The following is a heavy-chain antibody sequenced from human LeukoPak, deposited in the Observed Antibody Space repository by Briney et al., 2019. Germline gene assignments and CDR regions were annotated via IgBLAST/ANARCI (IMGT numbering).Heavy chain of an antibody. CDR1: GFIFSNSG. CDR2: IQTDGNPK. J-gene: IGHJ6*02. Sequence: PGGSLGLSCAASGFIFSNSGMHWVRQAPGKGLEWVAFIQTDGNPKYYADSVRGRFTISRDNFKKTCYLQMDSLRVEDTAVYYCARETSSEIIGGMDVRGQGTTVTVTS. CDR3: ARETSSEIIGGMDV. V-gene: IGHV3-30*02. D-gene: IGHD3-22*01.